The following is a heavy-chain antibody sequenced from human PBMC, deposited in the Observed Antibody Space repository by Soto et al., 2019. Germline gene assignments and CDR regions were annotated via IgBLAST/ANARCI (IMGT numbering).Heavy chain of an antibody. D-gene: IGHD2-15*01. CDR1: GYSFTSYW. CDR2: FSPGDSDT. CDR3: ARLGTDCSGGSCYLDPNYYYYYYMDV. J-gene: IGHJ6*03. Sequence: GEALKISGKGSGYSFTSYWIGWVRQMPGKGLEWKGIFSPGDSDTRYSPSFQGQVTISADKSISTAYLQWSSLKASDTAMYYCARLGTDCSGGSCYLDPNYYYYYYMDVWGKGTTVTVSS. V-gene: IGHV5-51*01.